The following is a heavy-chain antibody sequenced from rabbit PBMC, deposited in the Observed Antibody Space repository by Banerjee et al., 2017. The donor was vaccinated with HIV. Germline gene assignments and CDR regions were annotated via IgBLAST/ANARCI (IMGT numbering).Heavy chain of an antibody. CDR3: ARGFGGNSGYNL. D-gene: IGHD4-1*01. J-gene: IGHJ4*01. V-gene: IGHV1S45*01. Sequence: QEQLKETGGGLVQPGGSLTLSCKASGFDFSTYYMSWVRLAPGKGLEWITCIGTGSSGTAYYASWAKGRFTISKTSSTTVTLQMTSLTAADTATYFCARGFGGNSGYNLWGQGTLVTVS. CDR2: IGTGSSGTA. CDR1: GFDFSTYYM.